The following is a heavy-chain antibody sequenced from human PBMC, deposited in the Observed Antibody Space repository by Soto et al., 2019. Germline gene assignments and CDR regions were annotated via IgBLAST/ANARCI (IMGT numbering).Heavy chain of an antibody. Sequence: AASVKVSCKASGYTFTSYAMHWVRQAPGQRLEWMGWINAGNGNTKYSQKFQGRVTITRDTSASTAYMELSSLRSEDTAVYYCARLRCSSTSCHYYYGMDVWGQGTTVPVSS. J-gene: IGHJ6*02. D-gene: IGHD2-2*01. V-gene: IGHV1-3*01. CDR3: ARLRCSSTSCHYYYGMDV. CDR2: INAGNGNT. CDR1: GYTFTSYA.